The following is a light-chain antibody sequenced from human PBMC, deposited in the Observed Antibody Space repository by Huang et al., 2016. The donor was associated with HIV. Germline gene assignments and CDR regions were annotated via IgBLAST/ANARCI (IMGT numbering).Light chain of an antibody. Sequence: AIRITQSPSSLSASTGDRVTITCRASQGISSYLAWYQQEPGRAPRLLIYAASTLQSGVPSRFSGSGSGADFTLTISGLQSGDFATYYCQQYYTYPRTFGQGTKLEIK. V-gene: IGKV1-8*01. J-gene: IGKJ1*01. CDR2: AAS. CDR1: QGISSY. CDR3: QQYYTYPRT.